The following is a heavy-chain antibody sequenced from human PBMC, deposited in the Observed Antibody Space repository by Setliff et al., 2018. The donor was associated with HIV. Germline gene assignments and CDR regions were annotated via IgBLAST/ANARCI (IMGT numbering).Heavy chain of an antibody. CDR3: ASVSCSRWYSISQYYYYSMDV. Sequence: PSETLSLTCAVYGGSFSGYYWSWIRQPPGKGLEWIGEISHGGRTNYNPSLKSRVTTSVDTSKNQFSLRLSSVTGADTAVYYCASVSCSRWYSISQYYYYSMDVWGNGTTVTVSS. J-gene: IGHJ6*03. V-gene: IGHV4-34*01. D-gene: IGHD6-13*01. CDR1: GGSFSGYY. CDR2: ISHGGRT.